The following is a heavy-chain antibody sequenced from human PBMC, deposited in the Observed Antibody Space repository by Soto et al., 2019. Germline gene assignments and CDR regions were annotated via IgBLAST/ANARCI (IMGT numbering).Heavy chain of an antibody. V-gene: IGHV1-2*02. CDR3: ARNIGHYYYYYGMDV. CDR2: INPNSGGT. Sequence: ASVKVSCKASGYTFTGYYMHWVRQAPGQGLEWMGWINPNSGGTNYAQKFQGRVTMTRDTSISTAYVELSRLRSDDTAVYYCARNIGHYYYYYGMDVWGQGTTVTVSS. CDR1: GYTFTGYY. J-gene: IGHJ6*02. D-gene: IGHD3-10*01.